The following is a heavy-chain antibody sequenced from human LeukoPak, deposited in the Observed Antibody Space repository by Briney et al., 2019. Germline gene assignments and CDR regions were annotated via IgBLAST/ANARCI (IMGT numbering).Heavy chain of an antibody. J-gene: IGHJ4*02. CDR1: GFTFSSYA. V-gene: IGHV3-64*01. CDR2: ISSNGGST. CDR3: ARSNRDGSYYYFDY. Sequence: PGGSLRLSCAASGFTFSSYAMHWVRQAPGKGLEYVSAISSNGGSTYYANSVKGRFTISRDNSKNTLYLQMGSLRAEDMAVYYCARSNRDGSYYYFDYWGQGTLVTVSS. D-gene: IGHD1-26*01.